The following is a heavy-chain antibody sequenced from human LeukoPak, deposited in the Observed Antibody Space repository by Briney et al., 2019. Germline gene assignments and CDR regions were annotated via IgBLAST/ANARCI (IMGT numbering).Heavy chain of an antibody. CDR2: IYHSGST. D-gene: IGHD6-19*01. Sequence: SETLSLTCAVSGGSISSSNWWSWVRQPPGKGLEWIGEIYHSGSTNYNPSLKSRVTISVDKSKNQFSLKLSSVTAADTAVYYCARGPYSSGWYRGAFDIWGQGTMVTVSS. CDR3: ARGPYSSGWYRGAFDI. V-gene: IGHV4-4*02. CDR1: GGSISSSNW. J-gene: IGHJ3*02.